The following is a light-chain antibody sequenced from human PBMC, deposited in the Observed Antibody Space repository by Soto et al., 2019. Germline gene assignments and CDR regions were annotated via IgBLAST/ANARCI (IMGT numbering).Light chain of an antibody. V-gene: IGKV3-11*01. J-gene: IGKJ2*01. CDR3: QQRSNWLHT. Sequence: EIVLTQSPATLSLSPGERATLSCRASQSVSSYLAWYQHKPGQAPRLLIYDASNRATGIPARFSGSGSGTDFTLTISSLEPEVFAVYYCQQRSNWLHTFGPGTKLEIK. CDR1: QSVSSY. CDR2: DAS.